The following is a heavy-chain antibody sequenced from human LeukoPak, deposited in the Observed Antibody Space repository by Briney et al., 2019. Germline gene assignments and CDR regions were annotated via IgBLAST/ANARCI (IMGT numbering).Heavy chain of an antibody. CDR3: VRGEYYSSSGMDV. Sequence: GRSLRLSCAASGFTFSDYGMHWVRLAPGKGLEWVAAISYDGSNEYFGDSLKGRSTISRDNSKNTLYLQMNRLRVEDTAVYYCVRGEYYSSSGMDVWGQETTVTVSS. CDR2: ISYDGSNE. D-gene: IGHD3-10*01. V-gene: IGHV3-30*03. CDR1: GFTFSDYG. J-gene: IGHJ6*02.